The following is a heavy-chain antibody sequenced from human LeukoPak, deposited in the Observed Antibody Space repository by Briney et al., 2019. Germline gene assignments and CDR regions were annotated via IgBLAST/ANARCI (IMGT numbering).Heavy chain of an antibody. CDR1: GFTFSSYA. V-gene: IGHV3-23*01. CDR2: INGGGDNT. J-gene: IGHJ4*02. CDR3: ASDCSGGSCYSGY. Sequence: GGSLRLSCAASGFTFSSYAMSWVRQAPGKGLEWVSSINGGGDNTYFADSVKGRFTISRDNSKNTLYLQMNSLRAEDTAVYYCASDCSGGSCYSGYWGQGTLVTVSS. D-gene: IGHD2-15*01.